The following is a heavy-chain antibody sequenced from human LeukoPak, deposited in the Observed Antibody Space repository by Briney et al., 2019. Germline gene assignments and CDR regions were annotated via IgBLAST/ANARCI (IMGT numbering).Heavy chain of an antibody. D-gene: IGHD2-2*01. CDR1: DDSISTYY. Sequence: SETLSLTCSVSDDSISTYYWTWIRQPPGKGLEWIGYMYHGGHTNYNPSLKSRVTISIDTSKKQFSLKVRSVTAADTAVYYCARDRRVYCSGSSCSYYLDYWSQGTLVPVSS. CDR2: MYHGGHT. CDR3: ARDRRVYCSGSSCSYYLDY. J-gene: IGHJ4*02. V-gene: IGHV4-59*01.